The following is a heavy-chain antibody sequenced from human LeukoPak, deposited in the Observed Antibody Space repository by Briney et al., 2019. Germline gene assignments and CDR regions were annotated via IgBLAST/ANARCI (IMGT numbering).Heavy chain of an antibody. CDR3: ARDVGGNSYYYYYMDV. CDR2: INPSGGST. Sequence: ASVKVSCKASGYTFTSYYMHWVRQAPGQGLEWMGIINPSGGSTSYAQKFQGRVTMTRDTSTSTVYMELSSLRSEDTAVYYCARDVGGNSYYYYYMDVWGEGTTVTVSS. D-gene: IGHD4-23*01. J-gene: IGHJ6*03. CDR1: GYTFTSYY. V-gene: IGHV1-46*01.